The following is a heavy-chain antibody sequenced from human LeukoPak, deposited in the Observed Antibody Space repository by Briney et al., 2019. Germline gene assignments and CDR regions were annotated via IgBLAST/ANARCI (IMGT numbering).Heavy chain of an antibody. CDR2: ISNSGGTI. Sequence: LSLTCTISGGSVSDYYWSWIRQSPGKGLEWVSFISNSGGTIYYADSVKGRFTISRDNAKNSLYLQLNSLRAEDTAVYYCARNRGSGWCSNDYWGQGTLVTVSS. J-gene: IGHJ4*02. D-gene: IGHD6-19*01. CDR1: GGSVSDYY. CDR3: ARNRGSGWCSNDY. V-gene: IGHV3-11*04.